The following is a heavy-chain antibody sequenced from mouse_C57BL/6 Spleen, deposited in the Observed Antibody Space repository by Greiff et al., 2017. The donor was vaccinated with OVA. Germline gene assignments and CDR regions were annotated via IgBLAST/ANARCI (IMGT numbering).Heavy chain of an antibody. Sequence: VQLVESGPELVKPGASVKISCKASGYAFSSSWMNWVKQRTGKGLAWIGRIYPGDGDTNYNGKFKGKATLTADKSSSTAYMQLSSLTSEDSAVYFCSRDYYGYDARFAYGGQGTLVTVSA. V-gene: IGHV1-82*01. D-gene: IGHD2-2*01. CDR1: GYAFSSSW. CDR2: IYPGDGDT. CDR3: SRDYYGYDARFAY. J-gene: IGHJ3*01.